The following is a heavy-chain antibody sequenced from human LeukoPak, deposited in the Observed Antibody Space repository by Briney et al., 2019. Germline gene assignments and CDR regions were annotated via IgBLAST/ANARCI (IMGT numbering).Heavy chain of an antibody. CDR1: GGSISSYY. V-gene: IGHV4-59*01. Sequence: SETLSLTCTVSGGSISSYYWSWIRQPPGKGLEWIGYIYYSGSTNYSPSLKSRVTISVDTSKNQFSLKLSSVTAADTAVYYCARDRPDTALDYWGQGTLVTVSS. CDR2: IYYSGST. J-gene: IGHJ4*02. CDR3: ARDRPDTALDY. D-gene: IGHD5-18*01.